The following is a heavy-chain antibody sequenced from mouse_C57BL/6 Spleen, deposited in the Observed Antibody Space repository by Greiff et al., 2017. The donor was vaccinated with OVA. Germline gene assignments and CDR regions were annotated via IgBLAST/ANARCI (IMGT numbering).Heavy chain of an antibody. CDR1: GYTFTSYW. Sequence: QVQLKQSGTELVKPGASVKLSCKASGYTFTSYWMHWVKQRPGQGLEWIGNINPSNGGTNYNEKFKSKATLTVDKSSSTAYMQLSSLTSEDSAVYYCAYYGSSYGWYFDVWGTGTTVTVSS. CDR2: INPSNGGT. V-gene: IGHV1-53*01. D-gene: IGHD1-1*01. CDR3: AYYGSSYGWYFDV. J-gene: IGHJ1*03.